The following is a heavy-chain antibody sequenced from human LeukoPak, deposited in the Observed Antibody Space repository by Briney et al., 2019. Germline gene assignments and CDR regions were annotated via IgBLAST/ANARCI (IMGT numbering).Heavy chain of an antibody. V-gene: IGHV3-66*01. J-gene: IGHJ4*02. CDR3: VRGRSTGDY. CDR2: IYSGGST. CDR1: GFTVSSNY. D-gene: IGHD1-1*01. Sequence: GGSLRLSCAASGFTVSSNYMSWVRQAPGKGLEWVSVIYSGGSTYYADSVKDRFNISRDTSRNALYLQMNSLRVEDTAVYYCVRGRSTGDYWGQGTLVTVSS.